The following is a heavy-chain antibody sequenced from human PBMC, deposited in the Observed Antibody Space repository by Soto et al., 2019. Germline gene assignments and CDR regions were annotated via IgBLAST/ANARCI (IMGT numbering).Heavy chain of an antibody. D-gene: IGHD1-7*01. Sequence: EVQLLESGGGLVQPGGSLRLSCAASGFTFSSYGMTWVRQAPGKGLEWVSFSSATGAGTYYADSVKGRFTISRDHSKNTLYLQMTSLRADDTAVYYWAKDRRAGGNYGFYSDFWGQGALVIVSS. CDR2: SSATGAGT. J-gene: IGHJ4*02. CDR1: GFTFSSYG. V-gene: IGHV3-23*01. CDR3: AKDRRAGGNYGFYSDF.